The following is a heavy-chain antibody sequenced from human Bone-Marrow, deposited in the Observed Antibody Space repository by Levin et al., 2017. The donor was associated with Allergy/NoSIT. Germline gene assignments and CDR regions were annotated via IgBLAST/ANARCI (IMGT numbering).Heavy chain of an antibody. V-gene: IGHV3-30*18. CDR2: ISYGGDNK. CDR3: AKDRPQATDCYGSSGCLDC. Sequence: GGSLRLSCAASGFTFTLYGMHWVRQAPGKGLEWVSFISYGGDNKYFADSVKGRFTISRDNSKNTLYLQMNSLRAEDTAIYYCAKDRPQATDCYGSSGCLDCWGRGTLVAVSS. J-gene: IGHJ4*02. CDR1: GFTFTLYG. D-gene: IGHD3-22*01.